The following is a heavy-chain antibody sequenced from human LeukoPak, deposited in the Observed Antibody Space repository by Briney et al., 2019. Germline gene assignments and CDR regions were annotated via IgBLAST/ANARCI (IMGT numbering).Heavy chain of an antibody. CDR1: GGSISSYY. CDR3: ARDADTAMATRAFDI. D-gene: IGHD5-18*01. J-gene: IGHJ3*02. Sequence: KTSETLSLTCTVSGGSISSYYWSWIRQPPGKGLEWIGYIYYSGSTNYNPSLKSRVTISVDTPKNQFSLKLSSVTAADTAVYYCARDADTAMATRAFDIWGQGTMVTVSS. V-gene: IGHV4-59*01. CDR2: IYYSGST.